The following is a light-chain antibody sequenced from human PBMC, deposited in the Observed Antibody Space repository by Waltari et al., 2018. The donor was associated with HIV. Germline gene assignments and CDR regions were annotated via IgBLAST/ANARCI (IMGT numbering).Light chain of an antibody. CDR2: NNN. CDR3: AAWDDSLSGLYV. CDR1: SSNIGSHT. J-gene: IGLJ1*01. V-gene: IGLV1-44*01. Sequence: QSVLTQPPSASGTPGQRVTISCSGSSSNIGSHTVSWYHRLPGTAPKLLIYNNNQRPSGVPDRFSGSKSGTSASLAISGLRSEDEADYYCAAWDDSLSGLYVFGTGTKVTVL.